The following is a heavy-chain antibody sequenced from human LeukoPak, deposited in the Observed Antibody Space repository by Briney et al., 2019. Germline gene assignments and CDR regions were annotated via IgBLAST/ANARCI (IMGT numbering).Heavy chain of an antibody. D-gene: IGHD3-3*01. Sequence: AGGSLRLSCAASGFTFNNYNMNWVRQAPGKGLEWVSFISFSTTTIYYADSVKGRFTISRDNAKNSLYLQMNSLRAEDTAVYYCARGPYDFWSGYYTGPGYYFDYWGQGTLVTVSS. J-gene: IGHJ4*02. CDR2: ISFSTTTI. V-gene: IGHV3-48*04. CDR1: GFTFNNYN. CDR3: ARGPYDFWSGYYTGPGYYFDY.